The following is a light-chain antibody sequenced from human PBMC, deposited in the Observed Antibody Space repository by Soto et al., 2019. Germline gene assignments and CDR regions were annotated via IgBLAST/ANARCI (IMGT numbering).Light chain of an antibody. J-gene: IGLJ2*01. V-gene: IGLV2-14*01. CDR2: DVS. CDR1: SSDVGGYNY. Sequence: QSALTQPASVSGSPGQSITISCTGTSSDVGGYNYVSWYQQHPGKAPKLMIYDVSDRSSGVSNRFSGSKSGNTASLTISGLQAEDEADYYCSSYTSSSTLFCGGTKLTVL. CDR3: SSYTSSSTL.